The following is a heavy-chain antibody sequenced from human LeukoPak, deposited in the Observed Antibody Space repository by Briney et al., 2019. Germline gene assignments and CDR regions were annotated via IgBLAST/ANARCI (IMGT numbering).Heavy chain of an antibody. CDR1: GGSISSYY. CDR3: ARGEYSSSSGYYYYYMDV. D-gene: IGHD6-6*01. Sequence: SETLSLTCTVSGGSISSYYWSWIRQPPEKGLEWIGYIYYSGSTNYNPSLKSRVTISVDTSKYQFSLRLSSVTAADTAVYYCARGEYSSSSGYYYYYMDVWGKGTTVTVSS. V-gene: IGHV4-59*01. CDR2: IYYSGST. J-gene: IGHJ6*03.